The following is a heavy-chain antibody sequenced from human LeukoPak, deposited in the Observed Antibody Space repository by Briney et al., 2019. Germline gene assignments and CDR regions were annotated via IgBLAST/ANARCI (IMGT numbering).Heavy chain of an antibody. CDR1: VGSFSGYY. V-gene: IGHV4-34*01. D-gene: IGHD3-10*01. CDR2: INHSGST. Sequence: SETLSLTCAVYVGSFSGYYWSWIRQPPGEGLEWIGEINHSGSTNYNSSLKSRVTISVDTSKNQFSLKLSSVTAADTAVYYCARGYYGSGSHCCHMDVWGKGTTITVS. CDR3: ARGYYGSGSHCCHMDV. J-gene: IGHJ6*03.